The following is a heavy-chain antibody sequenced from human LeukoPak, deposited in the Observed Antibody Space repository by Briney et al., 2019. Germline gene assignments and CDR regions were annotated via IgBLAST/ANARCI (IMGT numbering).Heavy chain of an antibody. CDR3: ARETIAAAGTCDY. V-gene: IGHV1-8*01. J-gene: IGHJ4*02. CDR2: LNPNSGNT. CDR1: GYTFTSYD. D-gene: IGHD6-13*01. Sequence: ASVKVSCKASGYTFTSYDVHWVRQATGQGLEWMGWLNPNSGNTGYSQKFQGRVTMTRDTSTSTVYTELSSLRSEDTAVYYCARETIAAAGTCDYWGQGTLVTVSS.